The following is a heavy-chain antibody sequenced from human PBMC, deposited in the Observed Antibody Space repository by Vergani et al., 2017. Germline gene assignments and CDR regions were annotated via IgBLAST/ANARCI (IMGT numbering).Heavy chain of an antibody. CDR3: ARHLRQQPNDY. CDR1: GYSISSGYY. Sequence: QVQLQESGPGLVKPSETLSLTCAVSGYSISSGYYWGWIRQPPGKGLEWIGSIYHSGGTYYNPSLKSRVTISVDTSKNQFSLKLSSVTAADTAVYYCARHLRQQPNDYWGQGTLVTVSS. D-gene: IGHD6-13*01. CDR2: IYHSGGT. J-gene: IGHJ4*02. V-gene: IGHV4-38-2*01.